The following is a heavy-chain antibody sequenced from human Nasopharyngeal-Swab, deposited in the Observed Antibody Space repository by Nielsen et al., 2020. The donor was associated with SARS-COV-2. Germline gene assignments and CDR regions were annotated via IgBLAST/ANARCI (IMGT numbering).Heavy chain of an antibody. D-gene: IGHD1-26*01. CDR3: ARPYSGSYWSYFDY. J-gene: IGHJ4*02. CDR1: GFTFSSYA. Sequence: GESLKISCAASGFTFSSYAMHWVRQAPGKGLEWVAVISYDGSNKYYADSVKGRFTISRDNSKNTLCLQMNSLRAEDTAVYYCARPYSGSYWSYFDYWGQGTRVTVSS. V-gene: IGHV3-30-3*01. CDR2: ISYDGSNK.